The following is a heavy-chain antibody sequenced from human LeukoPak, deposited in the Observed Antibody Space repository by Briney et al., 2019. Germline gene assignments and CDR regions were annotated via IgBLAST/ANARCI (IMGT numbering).Heavy chain of an antibody. V-gene: IGHV3-15*01. Sequence: PGGSLKLSCAASGFTFSNACMSWVRQAPGKGLEWVGRIKSKTDGGTKDYAAQVKGRFTISRDDSKNTLYLQMNSLKTEDTAVYYCTTDRNGWFGELYFDYWGQGTLVTVSS. CDR3: TTDRNGWFGELYFDY. CDR1: GFTFSNAC. J-gene: IGHJ4*02. D-gene: IGHD3-10*01. CDR2: IKSKTDGGTK.